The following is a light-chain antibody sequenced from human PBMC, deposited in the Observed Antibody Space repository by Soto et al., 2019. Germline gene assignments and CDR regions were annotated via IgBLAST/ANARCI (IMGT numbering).Light chain of an antibody. CDR3: QQYSSAPFT. J-gene: IGKJ3*01. V-gene: IGKV3-20*01. CDR1: QSVSSNF. CDR2: GAS. Sequence: EIVLTQSPGTMSVSPGERVTLSCRASQSVSSNFLAWHQQKPGQAPRLLIYGASSRAGGIPDRFRGRGSGTDFTLTIYSLEPEDFAVYYCQQYSSAPFTFGPGTKVDVK.